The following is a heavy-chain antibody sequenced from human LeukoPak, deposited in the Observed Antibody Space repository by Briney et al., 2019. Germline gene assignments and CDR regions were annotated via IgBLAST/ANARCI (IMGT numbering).Heavy chain of an antibody. V-gene: IGHV1-69*01. Sequence: SVKVSCKISGGTFSNYPIVWVRQAPGRGLEWLGGIIPIYGTANYVEKVQGRFSLTAHESTATAYMELTSPTSDDTAMYFCATYTGGYNYWWFDIWGQGTLVTVSS. CDR1: GGTFSNYP. J-gene: IGHJ5*02. CDR2: IIPIYGTA. D-gene: IGHD5-24*01. CDR3: ATYTGGYNYWWFDI.